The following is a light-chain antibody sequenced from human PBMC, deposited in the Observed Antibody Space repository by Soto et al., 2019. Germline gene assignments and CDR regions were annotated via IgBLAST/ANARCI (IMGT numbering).Light chain of an antibody. CDR1: QSIRTY. V-gene: IGKV1-39*01. CDR2: AAS. Sequence: DIQMTQSPSSLSVSVGDRVTITCRASQSIRTYLNWYQQKPGKAPKLLIYAASSLQSGVPSRFSGSGSGTDFTLAISSLQPDDFATYYCQQSYSTPRTFVQGTRVEI. J-gene: IGKJ1*01. CDR3: QQSYSTPRT.